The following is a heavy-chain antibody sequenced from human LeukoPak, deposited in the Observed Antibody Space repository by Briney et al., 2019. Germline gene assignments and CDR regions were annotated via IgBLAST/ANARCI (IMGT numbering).Heavy chain of an antibody. Sequence: SETLSLTCTVSGGSISSYYWSWIRQPPGKGLEWIGYIYYSGSTNYNPSLKSRVTISVDTSKNQFSLKLSSVTAADTAVYYCAKDLYTGTNVGYYFDYWGLGTPVTVSS. CDR3: AKDLYTGTNVGYYFDY. CDR1: GGSISSYY. J-gene: IGHJ4*02. CDR2: IYYSGST. D-gene: IGHD1-26*01. V-gene: IGHV4-59*01.